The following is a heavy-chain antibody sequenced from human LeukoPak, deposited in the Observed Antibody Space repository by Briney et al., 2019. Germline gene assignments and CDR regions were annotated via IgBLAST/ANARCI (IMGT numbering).Heavy chain of an antibody. J-gene: IGHJ5*02. CDR2: INHSGST. Sequence: SETLSLTCAVYGGSFSGYYWSWIRQPPGKGLEWIGEINHSGSTNYNPSLKSRVTISVDTSKNQFSLKLSSVTAADTAVYYCARGALRYYDFWSGYQNWFDPWGQGTLATVSS. V-gene: IGHV4-34*01. D-gene: IGHD3-3*01. CDR1: GGSFSGYY. CDR3: ARGALRYYDFWSGYQNWFDP.